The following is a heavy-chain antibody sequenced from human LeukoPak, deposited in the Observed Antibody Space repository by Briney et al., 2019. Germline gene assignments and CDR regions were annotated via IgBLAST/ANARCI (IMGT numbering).Heavy chain of an antibody. D-gene: IGHD2-15*01. CDR3: ARDRTRDCSGGSCYRHYFDY. Sequence: GGSLRLSCAASGFTFSSYGMHWVRQAPGQGLEWVAIIWYDGSNKYYADSVRGRFTISRDNSKNTLYLQMNSLRAEDTAVYYCARDRTRDCSGGSCYRHYFDYWGQGTLVTVSS. CDR1: GFTFSSYG. CDR2: IWYDGSNK. J-gene: IGHJ4*02. V-gene: IGHV3-33*01.